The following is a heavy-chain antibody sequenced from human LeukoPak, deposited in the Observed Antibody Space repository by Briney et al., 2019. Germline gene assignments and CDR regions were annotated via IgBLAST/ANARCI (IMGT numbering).Heavy chain of an antibody. D-gene: IGHD6-25*01. CDR2: IGTSSTTI. Sequence: GGSLRLSCAASGFTFSSYTMNWVRQPPGKGLEWVSNIGTSSTTIYYADSVKGRFTISRDNAKNSLYQQMNSLRADDTAVYYCARLAAGGSYYYYMDVWGKGTTVTVSS. CDR1: GFTFSSYT. CDR3: ARLAAGGSYYYYMDV. J-gene: IGHJ6*03. V-gene: IGHV3-48*01.